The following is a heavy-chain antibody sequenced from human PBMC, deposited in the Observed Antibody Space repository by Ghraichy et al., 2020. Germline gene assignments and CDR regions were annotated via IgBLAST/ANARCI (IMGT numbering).Heavy chain of an antibody. D-gene: IGHD1-26*01. J-gene: IGHJ4*02. CDR3: VKSDEYGGSYWGVDYFDY. Sequence: GGSLRLSCSASGFTFSSYAMHWVRQAPGKGLEYVSAISSNGGSTYYADSVKGRFTISRDNSKNTLYLQMSSLRAEDTAVYYCVKSDEYGGSYWGVDYFDYWGQGTLVTVSS. CDR2: ISSNGGST. CDR1: GFTFSSYA. V-gene: IGHV3-64D*06.